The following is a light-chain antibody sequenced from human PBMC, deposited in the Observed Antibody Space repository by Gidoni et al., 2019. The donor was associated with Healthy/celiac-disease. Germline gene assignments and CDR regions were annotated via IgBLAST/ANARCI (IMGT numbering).Light chain of an antibody. CDR3: QAWDSSTASVV. V-gene: IGLV3-1*01. J-gene: IGLJ2*01. CDR1: KLGDKY. Sequence: SYELTQPPSVSVSPGQTASITCSGEKLGDKYACWYQQKPGQSPVLVIYQDSKRPSVIPERFSGSNSGNTATLTISGSQAMDEADYYCQAWDSSTASVVFGGGTKLTVL. CDR2: QDS.